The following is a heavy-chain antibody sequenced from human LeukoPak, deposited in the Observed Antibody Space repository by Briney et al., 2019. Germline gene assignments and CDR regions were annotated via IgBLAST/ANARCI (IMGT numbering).Heavy chain of an antibody. J-gene: IGHJ5*02. Sequence: SSETLSLTCTVSGYSISSGYYWGWIRQPPGKGLEWIGRIYHSGSTYYNPSLKSRVTISVDTSEKQFSLTLNSVTAADTAVYYCARSRGGYGDYGSWFDPWGQGILVTVSS. CDR1: GYSISSGYY. D-gene: IGHD4-17*01. CDR2: IYHSGST. CDR3: ARSRGGYGDYGSWFDP. V-gene: IGHV4-38-2*02.